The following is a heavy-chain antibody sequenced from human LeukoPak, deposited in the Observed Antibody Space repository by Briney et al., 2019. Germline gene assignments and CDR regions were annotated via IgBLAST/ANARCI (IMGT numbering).Heavy chain of an antibody. CDR3: ARDFPTRGNIAVVGFDY. V-gene: IGHV3-7*01. D-gene: IGHD6-19*01. Sequence: PGGSLRLSCAASGFTFSSYWMSWVRQAPGKGLEWVANIKQDGSEKYVDSVKGRFTISRDNAKNSLYLQMNSLRAEDTAVYYCARDFPTRGNIAVVGFDYWGQGTLVTVSS. J-gene: IGHJ4*02. CDR2: IKQDGSEK. CDR1: GFTFSSYW.